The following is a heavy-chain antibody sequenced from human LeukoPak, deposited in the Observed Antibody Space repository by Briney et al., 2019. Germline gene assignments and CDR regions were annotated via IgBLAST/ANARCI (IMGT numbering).Heavy chain of an antibody. D-gene: IGHD6-13*01. CDR1: GFTFSNAW. CDR3: TTAMYSSSWYTYYFDY. J-gene: IGHJ4*02. Sequence: GGSLRLSCAASGFTFSNAWMSWVRQTPGKGLEWVGRIKTKTDGGTTDYAAPVKGRFTISRDDSKNTLYLQMNSLKTEDTAVYYCTTAMYSSSWYTYYFDYWGQGTLVTLSS. CDR2: IKTKTDGGTT. V-gene: IGHV3-15*01.